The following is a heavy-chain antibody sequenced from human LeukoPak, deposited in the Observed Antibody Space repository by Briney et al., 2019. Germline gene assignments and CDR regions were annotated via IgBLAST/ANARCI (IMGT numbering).Heavy chain of an antibody. CDR3: TKSEWVPKS. Sequence: GGSLRLSCAGSGYNFAIYWMSWVRQAPGKGLEWVANINQDGTGTYYVDSVRGRFTVSRDNTKNSLYLQMNSLRAEDTAVYYCTKSEWVPKSWGQGTLVTVSS. CDR2: INQDGTGT. J-gene: IGHJ5*02. V-gene: IGHV3-7*01. CDR1: GYNFAIYW. D-gene: IGHD5-12*01.